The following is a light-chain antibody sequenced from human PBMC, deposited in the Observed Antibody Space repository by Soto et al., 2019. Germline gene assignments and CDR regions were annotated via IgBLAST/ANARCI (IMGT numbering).Light chain of an antibody. CDR3: HQRQSWPRT. Sequence: EIVLTHSPATLSSFPGDRFTLSCRASQYINTRLAWYQHRPGQAPRLLIYQTSLRAAGIPARFSASGSGTDFTLTISDVQPEDFALYYCHQRQSWPRTFCQGTKVDIK. J-gene: IGKJ1*01. CDR1: QYINTR. V-gene: IGKV3-11*01. CDR2: QTS.